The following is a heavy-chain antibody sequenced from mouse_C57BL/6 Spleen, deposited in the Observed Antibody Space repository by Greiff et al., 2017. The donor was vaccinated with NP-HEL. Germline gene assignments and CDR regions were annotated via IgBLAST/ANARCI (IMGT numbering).Heavy chain of an antibody. D-gene: IGHD2-4*01. V-gene: IGHV1-82*01. J-gene: IGHJ4*01. CDR3: ARYDYDSGYYAMDY. CDR2: IYPGDGDT. Sequence: VQLQQSGPELVKPGASVKISCKASGYAFSSSWMNWVKQRPGKGLEWIGRIYPGDGDTNYNGKFKGKATLTADKSSSTAYMQLSSLTSEDSAVYFCARYDYDSGYYAMDYWGQGTSVTVSS. CDR1: GYAFSSSW.